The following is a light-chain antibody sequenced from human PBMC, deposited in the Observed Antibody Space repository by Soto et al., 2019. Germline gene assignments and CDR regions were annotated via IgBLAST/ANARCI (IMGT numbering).Light chain of an antibody. CDR3: QMCDSAHALT. V-gene: IGKV1-27*01. Sequence: DIQMTQSPSSLSASVGDRVTITCRASQDIRKYLAWYQQKTGKVHQVLIYGASTLQSGVPSRFSGSGSGTDFTLIISDLQPEDAATYYCQMCDSAHALTFDGGTKVEIK. J-gene: IGKJ4*02. CDR2: GAS. CDR1: QDIRKY.